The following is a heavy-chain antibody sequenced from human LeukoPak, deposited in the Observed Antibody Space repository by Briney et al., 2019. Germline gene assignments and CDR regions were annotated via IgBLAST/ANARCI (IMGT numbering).Heavy chain of an antibody. Sequence: SETLSLTCTVSGGSISSYYWSWMRQPAGKGLEWIGRISNSGSTNNNPSLKSRVTMSVDTSKNQFSLKLSSVTAADTAVYYCARGVHLASRQAVHFDYWGQGTLVTVSS. CDR3: ARGVHLASRQAVHFDY. J-gene: IGHJ4*02. V-gene: IGHV4-4*07. CDR1: GGSISSYY. CDR2: ISNSGST. D-gene: IGHD2-15*01.